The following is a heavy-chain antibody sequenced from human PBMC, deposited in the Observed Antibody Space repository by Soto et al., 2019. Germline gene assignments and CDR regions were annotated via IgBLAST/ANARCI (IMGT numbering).Heavy chain of an antibody. CDR2: IYHSGST. D-gene: IGHD2-15*01. Sequence: SETLSLTCAVSSGSISSSNWWSWVRQPPGKGLEWIGEIYHSGSTNYNPSLKSRITISVDKSKNQFSLKLGSVTAADTAVYYCARVPLGYCSGGSCYSANYYYYYMDVWGKGTTVTVSS. CDR1: SGSISSSNW. J-gene: IGHJ6*03. V-gene: IGHV4-4*02. CDR3: ARVPLGYCSGGSCYSANYYYYYMDV.